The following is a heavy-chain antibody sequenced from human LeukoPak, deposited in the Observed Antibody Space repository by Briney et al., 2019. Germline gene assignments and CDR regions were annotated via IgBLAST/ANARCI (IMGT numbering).Heavy chain of an antibody. J-gene: IGHJ4*02. Sequence: GGSLRLSCAASGFTFSSYAMSWVRQAPGKGLVWVSRINSDGSSTSYADSVKGRFTISRDNAKNTLYLQMNSLRAEDTAVYYCARENYDSSGYPFDYWGQGTLVTVSS. D-gene: IGHD3-22*01. CDR2: INSDGSST. CDR3: ARENYDSSGYPFDY. V-gene: IGHV3-74*01. CDR1: GFTFSSYA.